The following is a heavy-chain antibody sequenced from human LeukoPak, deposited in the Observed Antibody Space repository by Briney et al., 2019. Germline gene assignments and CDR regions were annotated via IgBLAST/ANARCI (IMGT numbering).Heavy chain of an antibody. CDR1: GYTFTDYY. CDR2: ISANIGGT. Sequence: ASVKVSCKASGYTFTDYYIHWLRQAPGQGLEWMGWISANIGGTNYAQKFRGRVTMTKDTSISTAYMELSGVTSDDTAVYYCARDGSFDYWGQGTLVTVSS. CDR3: ARDGSFDY. J-gene: IGHJ4*02. D-gene: IGHD5-12*01. V-gene: IGHV1-2*02.